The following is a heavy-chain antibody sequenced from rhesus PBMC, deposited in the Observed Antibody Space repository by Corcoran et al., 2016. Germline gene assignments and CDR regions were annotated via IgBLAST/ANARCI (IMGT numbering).Heavy chain of an antibody. Sequence: QVTLKESGPALVKPTQTLTLTCTFSGFSLTTSGMGVGWIRQPPGKSLEWLAHIYLDDDKRYSTALKSRLTVSKDTSKNQVVLTMTNMDPVDTATYYCARGQYTNWYYFDYWGQGVLVTVAS. CDR3: ARGQYTNWYYFDY. CDR1: GFSLTTSGMG. J-gene: IGHJ4*01. V-gene: IGHV2-152*01. D-gene: IGHD6-13*01. CDR2: IYLDDDK.